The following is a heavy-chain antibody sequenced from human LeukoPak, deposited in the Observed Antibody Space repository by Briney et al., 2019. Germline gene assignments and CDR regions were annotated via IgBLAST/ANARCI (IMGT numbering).Heavy chain of an antibody. CDR2: IYSGGST. CDR3: ARGDYYGSSGYYFLDY. CDR1: GFTVSSNY. Sequence: GGSLRLSCAASGFTVSSNYMSWVRQAPGKGLEWVSVIYSGGSTYYADSVKGRFTISRDNSKNTLYLQMNSLRAEDTAVYYCARGDYYGSSGYYFLDYWGQGTLVTVSS. J-gene: IGHJ4*02. D-gene: IGHD3-22*01. V-gene: IGHV3-66*01.